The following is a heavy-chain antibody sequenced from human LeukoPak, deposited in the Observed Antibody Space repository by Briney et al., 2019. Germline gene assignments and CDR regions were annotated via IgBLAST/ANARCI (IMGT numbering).Heavy chain of an antibody. V-gene: IGHV4-30-4*01. J-gene: IGHJ4*02. D-gene: IGHD6-19*01. CDR1: GGSISSGDYY. CDR2: IYYSGGT. Sequence: SETLSLTCTVSGGSISSGDYYWSWIRQPPGKGLEWIGYIYYSGGTYYNPSLKSRVTISVDTSKNQFSLKLSSVTAADTAVYYCARYSSGYSTGFDYWGQGTLVTVSS. CDR3: ARYSSGYSTGFDY.